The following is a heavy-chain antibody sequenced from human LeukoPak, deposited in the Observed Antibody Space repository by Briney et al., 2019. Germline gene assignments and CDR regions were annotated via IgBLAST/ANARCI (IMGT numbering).Heavy chain of an antibody. CDR3: STGRVAARPGY. D-gene: IGHD6-6*01. CDR1: GFTFSSYG. J-gene: IGHJ4*02. V-gene: IGHV3-30*03. Sequence: PGGSLRLSCAASGFTFSSYGMHWVRQAPGKGLEWVAVISYDGSNKYYADSVKGRFTISRDNSKNTLFLQMNSLRAEDTAVYYCSTGRVAARPGYWGQGTLVTVSS. CDR2: ISYDGSNK.